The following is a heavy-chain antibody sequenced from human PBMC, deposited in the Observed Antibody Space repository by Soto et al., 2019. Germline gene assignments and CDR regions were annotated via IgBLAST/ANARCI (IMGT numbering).Heavy chain of an antibody. V-gene: IGHV1-69*13. J-gene: IGHJ5*02. D-gene: IGHD1-26*01. Sequence: SVKVSCKASGGTFSSYAISWLRQAPGQGLEWMGGIIPIFGTANYAQKFQGRVTITADESTSTAYMELSSLRSEDTAVYYCARVTVGATLGNWFDPWGQGTLVTVSS. CDR2: IIPIFGTA. CDR1: GGTFSSYA. CDR3: ARVTVGATLGNWFDP.